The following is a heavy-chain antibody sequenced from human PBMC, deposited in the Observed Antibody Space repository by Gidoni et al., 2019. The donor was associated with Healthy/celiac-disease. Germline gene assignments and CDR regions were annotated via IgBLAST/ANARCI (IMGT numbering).Heavy chain of an antibody. D-gene: IGHD4-17*01. CDR1: GSSISSGYY. J-gene: IGHJ4*02. Sequence: QVQLQESAPGLVKPSETLSLTCAVSGSSISSGYYWGWIRQPPGKGLEWIGSSYHSGSTYYNPSLKSRVTISVDTSKNQFSLKLSSVTAADTAVYYCARLDDYGDYVLGWGQGTLVTVSS. V-gene: IGHV4-38-2*01. CDR2: SYHSGST. CDR3: ARLDDYGDYVLG.